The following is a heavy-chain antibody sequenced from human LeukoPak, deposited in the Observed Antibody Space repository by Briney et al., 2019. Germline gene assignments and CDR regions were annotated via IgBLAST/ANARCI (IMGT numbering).Heavy chain of an antibody. CDR3: ARTLIRYSEFDY. Sequence: KASETLSLTCTVSGGSISSYYWSWIRQPPGKGPEWIGYIYYSGSTNYNPSLKSRVTISVDTSKNQFSLKLSSVTAADTAVYYCARTLIRYSEFDYWGQGTLVTVSS. CDR2: IYYSGST. D-gene: IGHD5-18*01. V-gene: IGHV4-59*01. CDR1: GGSISSYY. J-gene: IGHJ4*02.